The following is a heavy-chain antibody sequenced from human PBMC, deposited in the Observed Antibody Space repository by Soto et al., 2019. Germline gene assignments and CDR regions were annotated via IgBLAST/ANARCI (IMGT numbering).Heavy chain of an antibody. J-gene: IGHJ5*02. Sequence: GGSLRLSCAASGFTFSSYAMSWVRQAPGKGLEWVSAISGSGGSTYYADSVKGRFTISRDNSKNTLYLQMNSLRAEDTAVYYCAKDPHDFWSGYYTPGWFDPWGQRTPVTVSS. CDR3: AKDPHDFWSGYYTPGWFDP. CDR2: ISGSGGST. V-gene: IGHV3-23*01. CDR1: GFTFSSYA. D-gene: IGHD3-3*01.